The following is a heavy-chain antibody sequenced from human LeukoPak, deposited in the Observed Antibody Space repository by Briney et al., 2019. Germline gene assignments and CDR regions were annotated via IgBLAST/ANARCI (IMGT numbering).Heavy chain of an antibody. Sequence: RGSLRLSCAASGFTFSDYYMSWIRQAPGKGLEWVSYISSSGSTIYYADSVKGRFTISRDNAKNSLYLQMNSLRAEDTAVYYCAIVIAAAGIDYWGQGTLVTVSS. CDR3: AIVIAAAGIDY. D-gene: IGHD6-13*01. J-gene: IGHJ4*02. V-gene: IGHV3-11*04. CDR2: ISSSGSTI. CDR1: GFTFSDYY.